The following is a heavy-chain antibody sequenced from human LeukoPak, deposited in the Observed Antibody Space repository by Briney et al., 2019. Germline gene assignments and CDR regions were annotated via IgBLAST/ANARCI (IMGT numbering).Heavy chain of an antibody. J-gene: IGHJ4*02. CDR1: GFTFSSYW. CDR2: TKQDGSEK. Sequence: PGGSLRLSCAASGFTFSSYWMSWVRQAPGKGLEWVANTKQDGSEKYYVDSVKGRFTISRDNAKNSLYLQMNSLRAEDTAVYYCASRLSRIAVAGVDYWGQGTLVTVSS. CDR3: ASRLSRIAVAGVDY. D-gene: IGHD6-19*01. V-gene: IGHV3-7*01.